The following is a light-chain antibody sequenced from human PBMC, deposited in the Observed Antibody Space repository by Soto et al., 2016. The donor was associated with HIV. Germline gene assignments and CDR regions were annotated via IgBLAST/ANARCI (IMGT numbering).Light chain of an antibody. Sequence: DIQMTQSPSSLSASVGDRVTITCRASQSISIYLNWFQQKPGKAPKLLIYGASSLQSGVPSRFSGSGSGTDFTLTISSLQPEDFASYHCQQSYSTPWTFGQGTKVEIK. J-gene: IGKJ1*01. CDR1: QSISIY. V-gene: IGKV1-39*01. CDR3: QQSYSTPWT. CDR2: GAS.